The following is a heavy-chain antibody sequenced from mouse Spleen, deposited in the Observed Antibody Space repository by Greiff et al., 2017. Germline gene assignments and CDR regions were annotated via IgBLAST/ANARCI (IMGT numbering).Heavy chain of an antibody. CDR1: GYTFTSYW. D-gene: IGHD1-1*01. J-gene: IGHJ3*01. CDR3: ARDYYGSSPSY. CDR2: INPSTGYT. Sequence: VQLQQSGAELAKPGASVKMSCKASGYTFTSYWMHWVKQRPGQGLEWIGYINPSTGYTEYNQKFKDKATLTADKSSSTAYMQLSSLTSEDSAVYYCARDYYGSSPSYWGQGTLVTVSA. V-gene: IGHV1-7*01.